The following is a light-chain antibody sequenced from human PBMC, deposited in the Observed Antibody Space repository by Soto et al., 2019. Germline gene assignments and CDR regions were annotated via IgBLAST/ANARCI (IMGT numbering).Light chain of an antibody. CDR1: QSLTSDY. V-gene: IGKV3-20*01. CDR2: GAS. J-gene: IGKJ1*01. Sequence: EIVLTQSPGTLSLSPGERATLSCRASQSLTSDYLAWYQQKPGQTPRLLIHGASSRATGIPDRFSGSGSGTDFTLTISRLEPEDSAVYYCKQSGRTFGQGTKVEIK. CDR3: KQSGRT.